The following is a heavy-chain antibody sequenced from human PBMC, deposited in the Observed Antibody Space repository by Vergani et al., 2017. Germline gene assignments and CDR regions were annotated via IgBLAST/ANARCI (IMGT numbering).Heavy chain of an antibody. D-gene: IGHD3-22*01. V-gene: IGHV4-59*01. CDR1: GGSISSYY. CDR2: ISYSGST. Sequence: QVQLQESGPGLVKPSETLSLTCTVSGGSISSYYWSWIRQPPGKGLEWIGYISYSGSTNYNPSLMSRITISVDTSMNQFSLTLSSVTAADTAVYYCARVSYYDSSGYYWGQGTLVTVSS. CDR3: ARVSYYDSSGYY. J-gene: IGHJ4*02.